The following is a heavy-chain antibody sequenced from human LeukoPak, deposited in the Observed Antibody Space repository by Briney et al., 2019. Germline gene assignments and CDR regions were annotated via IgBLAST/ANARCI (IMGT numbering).Heavy chain of an antibody. Sequence: GGSLRLSCAASEFTFSSYGIHWVRQAPGKGLEWVAFIRHDGSNKCYADSVKGRFTVSKDNSKNTLYLQMNSLRVEDTAMYYCAKDQGYYDSSGYQYYFEYWGQGTLVTVSS. D-gene: IGHD3-22*01. CDR3: AKDQGYYDSSGYQYYFEY. CDR1: EFTFSSYG. CDR2: IRHDGSNK. J-gene: IGHJ4*02. V-gene: IGHV3-30*02.